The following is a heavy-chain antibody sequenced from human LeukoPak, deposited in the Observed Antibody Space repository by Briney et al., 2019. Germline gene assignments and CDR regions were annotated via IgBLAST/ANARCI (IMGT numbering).Heavy chain of an antibody. V-gene: IGHV4-39*07. D-gene: IGHD6-19*01. CDR1: GDSFTSVTDY. J-gene: IGHJ4*02. Sequence: SETLSLTCTVSGDSFTSVTDYWAWIRQPPGKGLEWIASGDYSGGTYYNPSLESRVAISADMSKNQISLKLTSVTGADTAVYYCAREEDDSGWYFGWGQGTLVTVSS. CDR3: AREEDDSGWYFG. CDR2: GDYSGGT.